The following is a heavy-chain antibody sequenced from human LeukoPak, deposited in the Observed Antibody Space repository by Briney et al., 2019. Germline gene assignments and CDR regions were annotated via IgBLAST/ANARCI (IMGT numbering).Heavy chain of an antibody. CDR2: ISAYNGNT. V-gene: IGHV1-18*01. J-gene: IGHJ6*03. CDR1: GYTFTSYG. D-gene: IGHD6-19*01. CDR3: ARDREQWLADYYYYYMDV. Sequence: GASVKVSCKASGYTFTSYGISWVRQAPRQGLEWMGWISAYNGNTNYAQKLQGRVTMTTDTSTSTAYMELRSLRSDDTAVYYCARDREQWLADYYYYYMDVWGKGTTVTVSS.